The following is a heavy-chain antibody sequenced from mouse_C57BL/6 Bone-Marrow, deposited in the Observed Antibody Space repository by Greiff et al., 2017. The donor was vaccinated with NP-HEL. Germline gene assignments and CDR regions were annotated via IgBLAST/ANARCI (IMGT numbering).Heavy chain of an antibody. CDR3: ARDYGSSYDWYFDV. D-gene: IGHD1-1*01. V-gene: IGHV1-55*01. CDR1: GYTFTSYW. J-gene: IGHJ1*03. CDR2: IYPGSGST. Sequence: VQLQQSGAELVKPGASVKMSCKASGYTFTSYWITWVKQRPGQGLEWIGDIYPGSGSTNYNEKFKSKATLTVDTSSSPAYMQLSSLTSEDSAVYYCARDYGSSYDWYFDVWGTGTTVTVSS.